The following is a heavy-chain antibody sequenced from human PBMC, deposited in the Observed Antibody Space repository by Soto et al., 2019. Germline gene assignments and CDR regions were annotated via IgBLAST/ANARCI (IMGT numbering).Heavy chain of an antibody. V-gene: IGHV5-51*03. Sequence: EVQLVQSGAEVKKPGESLKISCKGSGYSFTSYWIGWVRQMPGKGLEWMGIIYPGDSDTRYSPSFQGQVTISADKSISTAYLQWSSLKASDTAMYYCARWGNTMVRENRNYYYGMDVWGQGTTVTVSS. J-gene: IGHJ6*02. D-gene: IGHD3-10*01. CDR1: GYSFTSYW. CDR2: IYPGDSDT. CDR3: ARWGNTMVRENRNYYYGMDV.